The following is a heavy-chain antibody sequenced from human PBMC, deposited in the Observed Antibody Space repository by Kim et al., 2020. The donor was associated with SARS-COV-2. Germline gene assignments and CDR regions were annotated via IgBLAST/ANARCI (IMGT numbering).Heavy chain of an antibody. CDR1: GFTFGDYA. J-gene: IGHJ4*02. V-gene: IGHV3-9*01. CDR2: ISWNSGSI. D-gene: IGHD3-22*01. CDR3: AKSPALRIVPYYYDSSGYYARGDYFDY. Sequence: GGSLTLSCAASGFTFGDYAMHWVRQAPGKGLEWVSGISWNSGSIGYADSVKGRFTISRDNAKNSLYLQMNSLRAEDTALYYCAKSPALRIVPYYYDSSGYYARGDYFDYWGQGTLVTVSS.